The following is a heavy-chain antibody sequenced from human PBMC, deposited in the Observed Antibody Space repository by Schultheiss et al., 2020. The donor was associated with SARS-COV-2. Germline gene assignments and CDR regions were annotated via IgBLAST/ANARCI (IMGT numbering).Heavy chain of an antibody. V-gene: IGHV1-18*01. CDR1: GYTFTSYG. CDR3: AKDDYCSGTHCHGT. J-gene: IGHJ3*01. D-gene: IGHD2-2*01. CDR2: INPKNGDT. Sequence: ASVKVSCKASGYTFTSYGISWVRQAPRQGLEWMGWINPKNGDTQFAQKFHDRVTMTTDTSTSTAYMEMWSLRSDDTAMYYCAKDDYCSGTHCHGTWGQGTMVTVSS.